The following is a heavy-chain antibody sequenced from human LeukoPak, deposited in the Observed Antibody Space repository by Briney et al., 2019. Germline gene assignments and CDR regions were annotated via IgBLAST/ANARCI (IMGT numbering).Heavy chain of an antibody. V-gene: IGHV4-34*01. CDR2: INHSGST. J-gene: IGHJ4*02. CDR3: ARGGSWDIVVVRGYY. CDR1: GASISPYY. D-gene: IGHD2-2*01. Sequence: SETLSLTCSVSGASISPYYWSWIRQPPGKGLEWIGEINHSGSTNYNPSLKSRVTISVDTSKNQFSLKLSSVTAADTAVYYCARGGSWDIVVVRGYYWGQGTLVTVSS.